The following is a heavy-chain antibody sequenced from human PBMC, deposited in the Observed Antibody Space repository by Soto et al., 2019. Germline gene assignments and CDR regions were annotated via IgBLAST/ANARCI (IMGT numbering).Heavy chain of an antibody. D-gene: IGHD1-26*01. CDR1: GFTFSRYG. Sequence: GGSLRLSCTASGFTFSRYGMSWVRQAPGKGLEWVSGISGSGGSTYYGDTVRGRFTISRDNSKNTLYLEMNSLRAEDTAIYYCAKEGELAYFDYWGQGALVTVSS. CDR3: AKEGELAYFDY. J-gene: IGHJ4*02. CDR2: ISGSGGST. V-gene: IGHV3-23*01.